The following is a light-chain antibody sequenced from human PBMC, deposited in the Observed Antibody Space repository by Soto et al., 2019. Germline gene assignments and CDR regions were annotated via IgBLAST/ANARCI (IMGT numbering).Light chain of an antibody. V-gene: IGLV2-14*03. J-gene: IGLJ1*01. Sequence: QSVLTQPASVSGSPGQSITISCTGSSSDVGHYDYVSWFQQHPGRAPTLLIYDVTYRPSGVSNRFSGDKYGSTDPLTLPGLRTEHEDNYYCSSYTGTSTQVFGTGNKVTVL. CDR1: SSDVGHYDY. CDR3: SSYTGTSTQV. CDR2: DVT.